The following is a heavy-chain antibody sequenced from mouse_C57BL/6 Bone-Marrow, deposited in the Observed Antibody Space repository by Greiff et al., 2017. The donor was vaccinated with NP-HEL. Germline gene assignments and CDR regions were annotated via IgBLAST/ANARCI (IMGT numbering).Heavy chain of an antibody. Sequence: VQLQQPGAELVNPGASVQLSCKASGYTFTSYWMHWVKQRPGRGLEWIGRIDPNSGGTKYNEKFKSKATLTVDKPSSTAYMQLSSLTSEDSAVYYCARSHYYGSSYDCYFDVWGTGTTVTVSS. CDR1: GYTFTSYW. CDR2: IDPNSGGT. D-gene: IGHD1-1*01. CDR3: ARSHYYGSSYDCYFDV. V-gene: IGHV1-72*01. J-gene: IGHJ1*03.